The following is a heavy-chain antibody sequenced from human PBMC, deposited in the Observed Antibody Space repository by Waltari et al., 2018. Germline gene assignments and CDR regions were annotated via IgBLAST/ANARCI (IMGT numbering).Heavy chain of an antibody. CDR1: GYTFTSYG. Sequence: QVQLVQSGAEVKKPGASVKVSCKASGYTFTSYGISWVRQAPGQGLEWMGRINPNSGGTNYAQKFQGRVTMTRDTSISTAYMELSRLRSDDTAVYYCATQWELTAARFDYWGQGTLVTVSS. D-gene: IGHD1-26*01. J-gene: IGHJ4*02. CDR2: INPNSGGT. CDR3: ATQWELTAARFDY. V-gene: IGHV1-2*06.